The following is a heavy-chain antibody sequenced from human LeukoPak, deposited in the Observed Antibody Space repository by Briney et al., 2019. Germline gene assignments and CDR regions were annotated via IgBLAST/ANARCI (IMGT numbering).Heavy chain of an antibody. CDR2: MNPNSGNT. Sequence: ASAKVSCKASGYTFTSQYVYWVRQATGQGLEWMGWMNPNSGNTGYAQKFQGRVTMTRNTSISTAYMELSSLRSEDTAVYYCARDIVVVPAATVGGKGVLDYWGQGTLVTVSS. V-gene: IGHV1-8*02. CDR3: ARDIVVVPAATVGGKGVLDY. D-gene: IGHD2-2*01. CDR1: GYTFTSQY. J-gene: IGHJ4*02.